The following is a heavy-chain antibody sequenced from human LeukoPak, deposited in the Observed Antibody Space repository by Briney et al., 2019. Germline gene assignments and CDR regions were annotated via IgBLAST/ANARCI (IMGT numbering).Heavy chain of an antibody. CDR2: ISSSRSYI. J-gene: IGHJ4*02. V-gene: IGHV3-21*04. CDR3: TKPDCPSTSCYTLDY. D-gene: IGHD2-2*02. Sequence: GGSLRLSCAASGFTFSSYSMNWVRQAPGKGLEWVSSISSSRSYIYYADSVKGRFTISRDNSKNTLYLQMNSLRVEDTAVYYCTKPDCPSTSCYTLDYWGQGILVTVSS. CDR1: GFTFSSYS.